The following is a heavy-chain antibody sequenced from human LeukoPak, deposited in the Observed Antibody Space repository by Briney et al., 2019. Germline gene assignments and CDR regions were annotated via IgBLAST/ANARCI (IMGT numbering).Heavy chain of an antibody. J-gene: IGHJ4*02. D-gene: IGHD3-22*01. CDR1: GYSFTSYW. CDR2: IYPSDSDT. Sequence: PGESLKISCKGSGYSFTSYWIGWVRQMPGKGLEWMGIIYPSDSDTRYSPSFQGQVILSADKSISTAYLQWSSLKASDTAMYYCARKYYYDNSGYFDYWGQGTLVTVSS. CDR3: ARKYYYDNSGYFDY. V-gene: IGHV5-51*01.